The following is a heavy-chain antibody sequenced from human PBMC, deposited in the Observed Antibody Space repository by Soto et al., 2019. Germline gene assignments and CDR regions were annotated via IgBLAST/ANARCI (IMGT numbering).Heavy chain of an antibody. CDR1: GGSISSDDYY. Sequence: SETLSLTCTVSGGSISSDDYYWSWIRHAPGRCLEWIGDIHSSGSIYYNPSLKSRATMSIDTAGNQFSLKVSSVTVADTAVYYCARDLDGLHDDTSGPFPRPGWGQGTLVTVSS. CDR2: IHSSGSI. V-gene: IGHV4-30-4*01. J-gene: IGHJ1*01. CDR3: ARDLDGLHDDTSGPFPRPG. D-gene: IGHD3-22*01.